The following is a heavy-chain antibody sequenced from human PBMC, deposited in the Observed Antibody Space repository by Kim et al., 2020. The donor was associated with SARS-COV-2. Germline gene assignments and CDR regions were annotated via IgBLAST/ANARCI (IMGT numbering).Heavy chain of an antibody. Sequence: GGSLRLSCSASGFTFSSSAMHWVRQAPGKGLEYVSAITNGGISTYYADSVKGRFTISRDNSKNTLYLQMSSLRPEDTAVYYCVKGYPSYYWGQGTLVTVSS. J-gene: IGHJ4*02. V-gene: IGHV3-64D*08. CDR3: VKGYPSYY. CDR2: ITNGGIST. D-gene: IGHD2-2*02. CDR1: GFTFSSSA.